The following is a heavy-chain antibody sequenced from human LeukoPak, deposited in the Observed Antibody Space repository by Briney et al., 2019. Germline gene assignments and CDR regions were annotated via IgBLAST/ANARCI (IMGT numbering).Heavy chain of an antibody. CDR3: TRQSGTVTPIDY. CDR2: IHHSGST. CDR1: SGSLSGYP. D-gene: IGHD4-17*01. J-gene: IGHJ4*02. V-gene: IGHV4-34*01. Sequence: PSETLSLTCAVSSGSLSGYPWGWIRQAPGKGLDWIGEIHHSGSTTYNSSLKNRVTISLDKPKSQFSLILTSETAADTAVYYCTRQSGTVTPIDYWGQGILVTVSS.